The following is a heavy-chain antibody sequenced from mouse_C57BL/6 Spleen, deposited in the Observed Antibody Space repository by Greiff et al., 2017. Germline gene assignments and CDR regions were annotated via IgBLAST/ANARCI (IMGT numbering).Heavy chain of an antibody. J-gene: IGHJ4*01. CDR1: GFTFSDYG. D-gene: IGHD2-4*01. CDR3: ARHWITTRYYAMDY. CDR2: ISNLAYSI. V-gene: IGHV5-15*04. Sequence: EVMLVESGGGLVQPGGSLKLSCAASGFTFSDYGMAWVRQAPRKGPEWVAFISNLAYSIYYADNVTGRFTISRENAKNTLYLEMSSLRSEDTAMYCCARHWITTRYYAMDYWGQGTSVTVSS.